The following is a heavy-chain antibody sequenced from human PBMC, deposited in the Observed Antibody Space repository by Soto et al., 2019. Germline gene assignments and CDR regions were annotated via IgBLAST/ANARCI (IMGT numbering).Heavy chain of an antibody. J-gene: IGHJ3*02. D-gene: IGHD6-19*01. Sequence: PSETLSLTCAVYGGSFSGYYWNWIRQPQGQGLEWIGEINHSGSTNYNPSLKSRVTISVDTSKNQFSLKLSSVTAADTAVYYSARTGYSSGGYQAAFDIWGQGTMVTVSS. CDR1: GGSFSGYY. CDR3: ARTGYSSGGYQAAFDI. V-gene: IGHV4-34*01. CDR2: INHSGST.